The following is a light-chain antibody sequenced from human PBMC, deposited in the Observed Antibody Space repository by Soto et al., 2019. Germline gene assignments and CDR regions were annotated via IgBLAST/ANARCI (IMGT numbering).Light chain of an antibody. V-gene: IGKV1-8*01. Sequence: AIRMTQSPSSLSASTGDRVTITCRASQGISSYLAWYHQKPGKAPKLLIYAAPTLQSGVPSRFSGSGSGTDFTLTISCLQSEDFATYYCQQYYSYPPTFGQGTKVEIK. CDR3: QQYYSYPPT. CDR2: AAP. CDR1: QGISSY. J-gene: IGKJ1*01.